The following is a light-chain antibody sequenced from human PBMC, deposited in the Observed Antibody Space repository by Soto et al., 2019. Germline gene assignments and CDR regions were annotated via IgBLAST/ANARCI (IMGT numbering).Light chain of an antibody. CDR3: QQRSNWPYT. Sequence: EIVLTQSPATLSLSPGERATLSCRASQSVSSYLAWYQQKPGQAPRLLIYDASNRATGIPARFSGSGSGTDFTLTISSLEPEDFSVYYCQQRSNWPYTVGQGNKLEIK. V-gene: IGKV3-11*01. CDR1: QSVSSY. CDR2: DAS. J-gene: IGKJ2*01.